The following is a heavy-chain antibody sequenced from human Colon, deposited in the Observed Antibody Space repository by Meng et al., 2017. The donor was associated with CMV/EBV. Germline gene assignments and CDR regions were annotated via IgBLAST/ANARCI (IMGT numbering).Heavy chain of an antibody. CDR3: TTLLRGF. CDR1: GCTFTNAA. Sequence: LSLSCAASGCTFTNAALTWVRQASGKGLEWIGRIKSKIDGGKIDYAAPVRGRFAISRDDSKATVYLQIDTLEIEDTGMYYCTTLLRGFWGQGTLVTVSS. J-gene: IGHJ4*02. CDR2: IKSKIDGGKI. D-gene: IGHD2-15*01. V-gene: IGHV3-15*01.